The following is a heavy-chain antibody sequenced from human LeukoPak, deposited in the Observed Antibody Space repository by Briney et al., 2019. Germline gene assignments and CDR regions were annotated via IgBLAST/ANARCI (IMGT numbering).Heavy chain of an antibody. CDR2: IKEDGSEK. J-gene: IGHJ4*02. CDR1: GFMFNTYW. CDR3: ARGGVGDWNSIDY. D-gene: IGHD1-7*01. V-gene: IGHV3-7*01. Sequence: GGSLRLSCAASGFMFNTYWMSWVRQAPGKGLEWVANIKEDGSEKSYVDSVKGRFTISRDNAKNSLYLQMNNLRGEDTAVYYCARGGVGDWNSIDYWGQGTLVTVSS.